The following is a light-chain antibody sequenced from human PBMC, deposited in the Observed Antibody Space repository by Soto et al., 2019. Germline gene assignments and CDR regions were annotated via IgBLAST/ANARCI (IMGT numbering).Light chain of an antibody. CDR2: SDI. V-gene: IGLV1-44*01. J-gene: IGLJ1*01. Sequence: QSVLTQPPSASGTPGQRVTISCSGSRFNIGSNTVDCYQQLPGTAPKLLIYSDIQRPSGVPDRFSGSKSGTSASLAISGLQSEDEADYYCAAWDGSLNVQVFGTGTKLTVL. CDR1: RFNIGSNT. CDR3: AAWDGSLNVQV.